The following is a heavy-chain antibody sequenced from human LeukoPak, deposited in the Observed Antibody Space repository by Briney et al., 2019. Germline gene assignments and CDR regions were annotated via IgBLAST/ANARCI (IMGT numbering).Heavy chain of an antibody. V-gene: IGHV1-18*01. Sequence: ASVKVSCKASGYTFTRWNFSWVRQAPGQGLEWMGWISTYNGDTKYAQKFQGRVTMTTDTSTRTTYMELRSLTSDDTAVYYCARDSDWVFDLWGRGTVVTVSS. J-gene: IGHJ2*01. CDR1: GYTFTRWN. CDR3: ARDSDWVFDL. CDR2: ISTYNGDT. D-gene: IGHD3-9*01.